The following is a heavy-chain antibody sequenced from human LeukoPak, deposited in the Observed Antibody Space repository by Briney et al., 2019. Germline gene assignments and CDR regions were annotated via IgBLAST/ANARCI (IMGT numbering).Heavy chain of an antibody. D-gene: IGHD2-2*01. CDR2: IYTSGST. CDR3: ARGGYQLLNGDAFDI. Sequence: SETLSLTCTVSGGSISSYYWSWIRQPAGKGLEWIGRIYTSGSTNYNPSLKSRVTISVDTSKNQFSLKLSSVTAADTAVYYCARGGYQLLNGDAFDIWGQGTMVTVSS. V-gene: IGHV4-4*07. J-gene: IGHJ3*02. CDR1: GGSISSYY.